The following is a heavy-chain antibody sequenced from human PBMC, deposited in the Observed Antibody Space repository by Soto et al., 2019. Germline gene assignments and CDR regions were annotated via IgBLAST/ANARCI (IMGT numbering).Heavy chain of an antibody. V-gene: IGHV5-51*01. CDR3: ARSADVDAFDI. J-gene: IGHJ3*02. CDR1: GYSFTSYW. CDR2: IYPGDSDT. Sequence: GESLKISCKGSGYSFTSYWIGWGRQMPGKGLEWMGIIYPGDSDTRYSPSFQGQVTISADKSISTAYLQWSSLKASDSAMYYCARSADVDAFDIWGQGTMVTVSS.